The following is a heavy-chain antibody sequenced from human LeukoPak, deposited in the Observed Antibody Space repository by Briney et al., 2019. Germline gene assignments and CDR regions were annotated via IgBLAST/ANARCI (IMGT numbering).Heavy chain of an antibody. J-gene: IGHJ5*02. CDR3: ARSVLRYFDWLPNMNHPFDP. CDR2: IYYSGSP. V-gene: IGHV4-39*01. D-gene: IGHD3-9*01. CDR1: GGSFSSSTYY. Sequence: SETLSLTCAVSGGSFSSSTYYWCWIRQHPGKGLEWIGSIYYSGSPYYNPSLKSRVTISVDTSKNQFSLNLSSVTAADTAVYYCARSVLRYFDWLPNMNHPFDPWGQGTLVTVSS.